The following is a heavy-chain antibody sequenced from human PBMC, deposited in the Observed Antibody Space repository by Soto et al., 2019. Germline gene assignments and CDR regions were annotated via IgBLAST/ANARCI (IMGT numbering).Heavy chain of an antibody. CDR1: GYDFTAYD. CDR2: MNPINGAT. CDR3: GRGPSPRAPAAGTPYYSAMDV. J-gene: IGHJ6*02. Sequence: ASVKVSCKASGYDFTAYDINWVRQASGQGLEWMGWMNPINGATGSARRFQGRVSMTRNTATGTAYLELTSLRSDDSAVYYCGRGPSPRAPAAGTPYYSAMDVWGQGTTVTVSS. D-gene: IGHD6-13*01. V-gene: IGHV1-8*02.